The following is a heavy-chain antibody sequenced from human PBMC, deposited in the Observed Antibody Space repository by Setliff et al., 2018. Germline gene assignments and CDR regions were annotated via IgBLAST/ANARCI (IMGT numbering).Heavy chain of an antibody. Sequence: ASVKVSCKASGYSFSSYGIAWVRQAPGQGLEWMGWISAYNGNTKYAQKFQERVTITRDMSTSTAFMELRSLRSEDTAVYYCAAPFGDLYDANTYYYGMDVWGQGTTVTVSS. V-gene: IGHV1-18*01. CDR2: ISAYNGNT. J-gene: IGHJ6*02. CDR1: GYSFSSYG. CDR3: AAPFGDLYDANTYYYGMDV. D-gene: IGHD3-10*01.